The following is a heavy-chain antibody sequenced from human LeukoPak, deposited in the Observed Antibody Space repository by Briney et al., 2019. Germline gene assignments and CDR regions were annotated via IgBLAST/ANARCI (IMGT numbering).Heavy chain of an antibody. V-gene: IGHV3-21*01. J-gene: IGHJ4*02. Sequence: GGSLRLSCAASGFTFSSHSMNWVRQAPGKGLEWVSSISSSSSYIYYADSVKGRFTISRDNAKNSLYPQMNSLRAEDTAVYYCARDRGIVGAMSYFDYWGQGTLVTVSS. CDR2: ISSSSSYI. CDR1: GFTFSSHS. D-gene: IGHD1-26*01. CDR3: ARDRGIVGAMSYFDY.